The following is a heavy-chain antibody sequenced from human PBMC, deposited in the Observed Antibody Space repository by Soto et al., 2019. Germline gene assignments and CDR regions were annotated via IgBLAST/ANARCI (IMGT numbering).Heavy chain of an antibody. J-gene: IGHJ6*02. V-gene: IGHV3-74*01. CDR1: GFTFSSYW. CDR3: ARDWQQLYDYYYYGMDV. D-gene: IGHD6-13*01. CDR2: INSDGSST. Sequence: PEGSLRLSCAASGFTFSSYWMHWFRQAPGKGLVWVSRINSDGSSTSYADSVKGRFTISRDNAKNTLYLQMNSLRAEDTAVYYCARDWQQLYDYYYYGMDVWGQGTTVTVSS.